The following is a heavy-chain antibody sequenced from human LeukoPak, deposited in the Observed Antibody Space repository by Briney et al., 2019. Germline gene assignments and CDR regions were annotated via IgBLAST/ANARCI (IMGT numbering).Heavy chain of an antibody. V-gene: IGHV3-48*03. D-gene: IGHD3-10*01. Sequence: PGGSRRPACAASGFTSSSYEMNWVRQAPGKGLEWVSYISSSGSTIYYADSGKGRFTISRENAKNSLYLQMNSLRAEDTAVYYCARAGGSGSPYWGQGTLVTVSS. J-gene: IGHJ4*02. CDR1: GFTSSSYE. CDR3: ARAGGSGSPY. CDR2: ISSSGSTI.